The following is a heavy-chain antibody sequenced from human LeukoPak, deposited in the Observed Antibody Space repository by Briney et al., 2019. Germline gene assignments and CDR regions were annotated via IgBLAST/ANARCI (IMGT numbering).Heavy chain of an antibody. V-gene: IGHV3-21*01. CDR1: GFTFSSYS. CDR3: ARDPRGKVGATVGL. CDR2: ISSSSSYI. D-gene: IGHD1-26*01. J-gene: IGHJ4*02. Sequence: GGSLRLSCAASGFTFSSYSMNWVRQAPGKGLEWVSSISSSSSYIYYADSVKSRFTISRDNAKNSLYLQMNSLRAEDTAVYYCARDPRGKVGATVGLWGQGTLVTVSS.